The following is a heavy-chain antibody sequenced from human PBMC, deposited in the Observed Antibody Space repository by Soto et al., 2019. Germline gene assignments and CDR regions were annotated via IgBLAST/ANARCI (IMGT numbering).Heavy chain of an antibody. CDR3: AREVRTDSYYYYGMDV. CDR1: GGSISSSSYY. V-gene: IGHV4-39*07. Sequence: SETLSLTCTVSGGSISSSSYYWGWIRQPPGKGLEWIGSIYYSGSTYYNPSLKSRVTISVDTSKNQFSLKLSSVTAADTAVYYCAREVRTDSYYYYGMDVWGQGTTVTVSS. CDR2: IYYSGST. J-gene: IGHJ6*02.